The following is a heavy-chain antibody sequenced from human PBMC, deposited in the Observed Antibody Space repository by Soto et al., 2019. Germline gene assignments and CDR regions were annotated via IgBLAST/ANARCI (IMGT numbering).Heavy chain of an antibody. CDR1: GYTFSSYW. Sequence: GESLKISCKGSGYTFSSYWIGWVRQMPGKGLEWMGIIYPDDSDTKYSPSFQGQITISADKSINSVYLQWSSLKASDTATYYCARLGFNFDFLSGYYNVHHYYGIDVWGQGTTVTVSS. CDR2: IYPDDSDT. CDR3: ARLGFNFDFLSGYYNVHHYYGIDV. D-gene: IGHD3-3*01. J-gene: IGHJ6*02. V-gene: IGHV5-51*01.